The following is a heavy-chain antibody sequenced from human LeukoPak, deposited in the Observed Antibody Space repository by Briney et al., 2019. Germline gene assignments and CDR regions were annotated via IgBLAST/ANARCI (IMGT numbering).Heavy chain of an antibody. V-gene: IGHV1-69*13. CDR1: GGSFSNYA. J-gene: IGHJ5*02. CDR2: IIPIFGTT. Sequence: SVKVSCKASGGSFSNYAISWVRQAPGHGLEWMGGIIPIFGTTNYAQKFQGRVTITADESTSTAYMELSSLRSEDTAVYYCARPVPLMTTQGWFDPWGQGTLVTVSS. D-gene: IGHD4-11*01. CDR3: ARPVPLMTTQGWFDP.